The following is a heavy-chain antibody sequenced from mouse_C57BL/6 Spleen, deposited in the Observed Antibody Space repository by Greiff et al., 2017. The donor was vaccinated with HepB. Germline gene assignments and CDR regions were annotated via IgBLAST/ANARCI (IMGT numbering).Heavy chain of an antibody. J-gene: IGHJ4*01. V-gene: IGHV2-2*01. CDR2: IWSGGST. Sequence: VQLVESGPGLVQPSQSLSITCTVSGFSLTSYGIHWVRQSPGKGLEWLGVIWSGGSTDYNAAFISRLSISKDNSKSQVFFKMNSLQADDTAIYYCAHIYYDYDVYAMDYWGQGTSVTVSS. D-gene: IGHD2-4*01. CDR3: AHIYYDYDVYAMDY. CDR1: GFSLTSYG.